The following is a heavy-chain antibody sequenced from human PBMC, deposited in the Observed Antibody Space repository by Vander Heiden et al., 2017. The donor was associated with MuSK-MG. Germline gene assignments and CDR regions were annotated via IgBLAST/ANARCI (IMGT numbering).Heavy chain of an antibody. V-gene: IGHV3-23*01. CDR2: ISGSGGST. CDR3: AKDGGFVGYDAFDI. Sequence: EVQLLESGGGLVPPGGSLRPSCAASGFTFSSYALRWVRQAPGKGLEWVSAISGSGGSTYYADSVKGRFTISRDNSKNTLYLQMNSLRAEDTAVYYCAKDGGFVGYDAFDIWGQGTMVTVSS. D-gene: IGHD5-12*01. CDR1: GFTFSSYA. J-gene: IGHJ3*02.